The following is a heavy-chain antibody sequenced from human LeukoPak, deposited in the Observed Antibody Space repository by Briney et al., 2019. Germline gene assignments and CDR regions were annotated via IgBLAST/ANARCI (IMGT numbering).Heavy chain of an antibody. CDR3: ARNWLVPLDY. J-gene: IGHJ4*02. V-gene: IGHV3-48*03. CDR1: GFTFSSYE. CDR2: ISSSGSTI. D-gene: IGHD6-19*01. Sequence: GXXLRLSCAASGFTFSSYEMNWVRQAPGKGLEWVSYISSSGSTIYYADSVKGRFTISRDNAKNSLYLQMNSLRAEDTAVYYCARNWLVPLDYWGQGTLVTVSS.